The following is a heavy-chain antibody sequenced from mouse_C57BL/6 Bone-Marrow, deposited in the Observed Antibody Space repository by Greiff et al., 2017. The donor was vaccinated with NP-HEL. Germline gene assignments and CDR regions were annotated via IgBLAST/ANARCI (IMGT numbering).Heavy chain of an antibody. D-gene: IGHD3-2*02. CDR2: IHPNSGST. V-gene: IGHV1-64*01. CDR3: ASQGEAQTAQAPHYYAMDY. CDR1: GYTFTSYW. J-gene: IGHJ4*01. Sequence: QVQLQQPGAELVKPGASVKLSCKASGYTFTSYWMHWVKQRPGQGLEWIGMIHPNSGSTNYNEKFKSKATLTVDKSSSTAYMQLSSLTSEDSAVYYCASQGEAQTAQAPHYYAMDYWGQGTSVTVSS.